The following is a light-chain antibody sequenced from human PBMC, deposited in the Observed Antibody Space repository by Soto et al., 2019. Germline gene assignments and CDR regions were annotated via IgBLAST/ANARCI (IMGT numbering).Light chain of an antibody. CDR2: DAS. J-gene: IGKJ2*01. CDR3: QQHNPYPPYT. V-gene: IGKV1-5*03. Sequence: DIQMTQSPSTLSASVGDRVTITCRASQSITNCLAWYQQKPGKAPKLLIFDASSLRSGVPSRFSRSASGTQFTLTITSPQTEHFSTYYSQQHNPYPPYTFGQGTKLEIK. CDR1: QSITNC.